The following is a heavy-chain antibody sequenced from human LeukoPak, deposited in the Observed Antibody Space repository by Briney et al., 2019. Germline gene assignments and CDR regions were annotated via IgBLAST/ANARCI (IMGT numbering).Heavy chain of an antibody. CDR2: IYHSGST. Sequence: SETLSLTCTVSGYSISSGYYWGWIRQPPGKGLEWIGSIYHSGSTYYNPSLKSRVTISVDTSKNQLSLKLSSVTAADTAVYYCARLPWGGCSSTSCSSFDYWGQGTLVTVSS. CDR3: ARLPWGGCSSTSCSSFDY. D-gene: IGHD2-2*01. CDR1: GYSISSGYY. J-gene: IGHJ4*02. V-gene: IGHV4-38-2*02.